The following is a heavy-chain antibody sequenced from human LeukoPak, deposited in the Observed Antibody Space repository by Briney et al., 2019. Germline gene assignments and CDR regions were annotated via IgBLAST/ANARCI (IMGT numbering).Heavy chain of an antibody. J-gene: IGHJ4*02. Sequence: GGSLRLSCAASGFRFSDSGIHWVRQAAGKGLEWVGRVRSKGSNHTTAYAASLKGRFTISRDDSKNMAYLLMNNLKIEDTAVYFCTSPHYRGSGNSYSFFDYWGRGTLVTVSS. V-gene: IGHV3-73*01. CDR3: TSPHYRGSGNSYSFFDY. D-gene: IGHD3-10*01. CDR2: VRSKGSNHTT. CDR1: GFRFSDSG.